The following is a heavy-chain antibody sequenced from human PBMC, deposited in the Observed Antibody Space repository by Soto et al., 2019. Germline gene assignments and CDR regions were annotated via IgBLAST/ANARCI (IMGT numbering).Heavy chain of an antibody. D-gene: IGHD4-17*01. Sequence: QVQLVQSGAAVKKPGSSVKVSCKASGGTFSSYAISWVRQAPGQGLEWMGGIIPICGTANYGQKFQGRVTILADQSTSAGYIGLVSLSSEDRAVYYCSRGRPVRGMAVCAKGTAVPVSS. CDR1: GGTFSSYA. CDR3: SRGRPVRGMAV. CDR2: IIPICGTA. J-gene: IGHJ6*04. V-gene: IGHV1-69*19.